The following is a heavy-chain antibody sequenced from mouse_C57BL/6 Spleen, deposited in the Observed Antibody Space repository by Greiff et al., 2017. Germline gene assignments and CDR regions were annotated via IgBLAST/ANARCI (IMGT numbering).Heavy chain of an antibody. V-gene: IGHV5-17*01. CDR3: ARIYDSYAMDY. Sequence: EVKLQESGGGLVKPGGSLKLSCAASGFTFSDYGWHWVRQAPEKGLEWVAYISSGSSTIYYADTVKGRFTISRDNAKNTLFLQMTSLRSEDTAMYYCARIYDSYAMDYWGQGTSVTVSS. D-gene: IGHD2-3*01. CDR2: ISSGSSTI. J-gene: IGHJ4*01. CDR1: GFTFSDYG.